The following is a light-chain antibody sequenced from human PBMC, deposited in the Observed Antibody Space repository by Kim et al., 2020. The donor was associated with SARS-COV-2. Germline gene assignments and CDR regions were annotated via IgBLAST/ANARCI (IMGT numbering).Light chain of an antibody. CDR2: AAS. V-gene: IGKV3-20*01. Sequence: STGQRPTLSCRASQRVSSSNLAWYQQKAGQAPRLLIYAASRRATDIPDRFSGSGSGTDFTLTISRLEPEDFALYYCQQYGSSPLTFGGGTKVDIK. CDR3: QQYGSSPLT. CDR1: QRVSSSN. J-gene: IGKJ4*01.